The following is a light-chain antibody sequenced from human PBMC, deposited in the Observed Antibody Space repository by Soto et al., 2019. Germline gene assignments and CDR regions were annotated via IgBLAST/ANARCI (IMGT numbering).Light chain of an antibody. CDR1: NSDIGRYNL. CDR2: EGS. J-gene: IGLJ2*01. Sequence: QSVLTQPASVSGSPGQSITISCTGTNSDIGRYNLVSWYQHHPGRAPKLMIFEGSKRPSGVSNRFSGSKSGNTASLTISGLQAEDEADYYCCSYAGSSTFMIFGGGTKLTVL. CDR3: CSYAGSSTFMI. V-gene: IGLV2-23*03.